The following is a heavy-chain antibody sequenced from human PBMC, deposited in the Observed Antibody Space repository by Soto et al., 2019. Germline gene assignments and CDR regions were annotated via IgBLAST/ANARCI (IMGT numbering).Heavy chain of an antibody. CDR1: GGSISSGGYY. CDR2: IYYSGST. D-gene: IGHD3-22*01. V-gene: IGHV4-31*03. Sequence: PSETLSLTCTVSGGSISSGGYYWSWIRQHPGKGLEWIGYIYYSGSTYYNPSLKSRVTISVDTSKNQFSLKLSSVTAADTAVYYCARSNYDSTINWFDPWGQGTLVTVSS. J-gene: IGHJ5*02. CDR3: ARSNYDSTINWFDP.